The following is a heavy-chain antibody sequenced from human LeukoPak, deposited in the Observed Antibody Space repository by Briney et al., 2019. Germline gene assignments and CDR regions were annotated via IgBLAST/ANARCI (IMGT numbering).Heavy chain of an antibody. CDR3: AKTPVGYYDSSGYYYQGLYYFDY. CDR1: GFTFDDYA. CDR2: ISWNSGSI. V-gene: IGHV3-9*01. J-gene: IGHJ4*02. Sequence: GGSLRLSCAASGFTFDDYAMHWVRHAPGKGLEWVSGISWNSGSIGYADSVKGRFTISRDNAKNSLYLQMNSLRAEDTALYYCAKTPVGYYDSSGYYYQGLYYFDYWGQGTLVTVSS. D-gene: IGHD3-22*01.